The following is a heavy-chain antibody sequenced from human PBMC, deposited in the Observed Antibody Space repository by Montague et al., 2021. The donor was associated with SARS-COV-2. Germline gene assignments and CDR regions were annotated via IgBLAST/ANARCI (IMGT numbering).Heavy chain of an antibody. D-gene: IGHD3-10*01. CDR1: GGSFSGYY. J-gene: IGHJ6*02. CDR2: INHSGSA. CDR3: ASVRYYGSGTSLGMDV. V-gene: IGHV4-34*01. Sequence: SETLSLTCAVYGGSFSGYYWSWIRQPPGKGLEWIGEINHSGSAKYNPSLKRRVTISVNTSKNKFSLKLSSVTAADTAVYYCASVRYYGSGTSLGMDVWGQGTTVTVSS.